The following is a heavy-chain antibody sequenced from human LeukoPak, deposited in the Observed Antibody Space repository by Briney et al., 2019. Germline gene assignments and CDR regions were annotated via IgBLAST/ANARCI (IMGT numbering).Heavy chain of an antibody. V-gene: IGHV3-23*01. J-gene: IGHJ4*02. CDR1: GGSFSGYY. D-gene: IGHD2-21*02. Sequence: LASESLSLTCAIYGGSFSGYYWSWVRQAPGKGLEWVSAISVSGGSTYYADSVKGRFTISRDNSKNTLYLQMNSLRAEETAVYYCAKERSRGGDCLDYWGQGTLVTVSS. CDR2: ISVSGGST. CDR3: AKERSRGGDCLDY.